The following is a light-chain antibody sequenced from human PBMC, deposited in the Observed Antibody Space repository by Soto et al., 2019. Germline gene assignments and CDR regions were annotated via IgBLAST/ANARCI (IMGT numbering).Light chain of an antibody. CDR3: QQYGSSLLT. Sequence: EIVLTQSPDPLSLSPGERATLSCRASQSVSSSYLAWYQQKPGQAPRLLIYGASSRATGIPDRFSGSGSGTDFTLTISRLEPEDFAVYYCQQYGSSLLTFGGGTKVEIK. CDR1: QSVSSSY. J-gene: IGKJ4*01. CDR2: GAS. V-gene: IGKV3-20*01.